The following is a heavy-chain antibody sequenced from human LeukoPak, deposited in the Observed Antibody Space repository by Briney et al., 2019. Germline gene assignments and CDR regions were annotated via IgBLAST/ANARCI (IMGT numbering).Heavy chain of an antibody. J-gene: IGHJ4*02. V-gene: IGHV3-23*01. Sequence: GGSLRLSCAASGFTFSSYAMRWVRQAPVKGLEWVSAISGDGTRTYYADSVKGRFTISRDNSENTLYLEMSSLRVEDTAIYYCAKWPEGAMDYFDYWGQGTLVTVSS. CDR3: AKWPEGAMDYFDY. CDR1: GFTFSSYA. CDR2: ISGDGTRT. D-gene: IGHD3-16*01.